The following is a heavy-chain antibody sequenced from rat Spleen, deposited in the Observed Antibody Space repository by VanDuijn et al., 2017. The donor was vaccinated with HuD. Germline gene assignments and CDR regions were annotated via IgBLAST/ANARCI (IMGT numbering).Heavy chain of an antibody. Sequence: QVQLQQSGAELAKPGSSVQISCKASGYTFTNYYISWIKQTTGQGLEYIGYINAGSGTTNYNEKFKGKATLTVDKSSRTAFMHLDSLTPDDSAVFYCARELWIGSFGYWGQGTLVSVSS. CDR2: INAGSGTT. V-gene: IGHV1-43*01. J-gene: IGHJ3*01. CDR3: ARELWIGSFGY. D-gene: IGHD1-6*01. CDR1: GYTFTNYY.